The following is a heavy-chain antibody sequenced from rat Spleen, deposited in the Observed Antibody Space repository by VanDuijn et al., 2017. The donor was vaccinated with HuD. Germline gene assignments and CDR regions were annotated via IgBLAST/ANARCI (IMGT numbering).Heavy chain of an antibody. V-gene: IGHV5-22*01. CDR1: GFIFSDYY. CDR3: ARTCEWPYYFDD. D-gene: IGHD1-1*01. J-gene: IGHJ2*01. Sequence: EVQLVESGGGLVQPGGSLKLSCAASGFIFSDYYMAWVRQAPKKGLEWVASISYEGSSTYYGDSVKGRFPISRDNAKSTLYLQMNSLRSEDTATYYCARTCEWPYYFDDWGQGVMVTVSS. CDR2: ISYEGSST.